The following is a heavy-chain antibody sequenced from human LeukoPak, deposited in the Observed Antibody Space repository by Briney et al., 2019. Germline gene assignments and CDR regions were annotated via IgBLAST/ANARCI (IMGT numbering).Heavy chain of an antibody. J-gene: IGHJ4*02. V-gene: IGHV3-48*01. D-gene: IGHD6-6*01. CDR1: GFTFSRYS. CDR3: AGGESEYTSSGDFAY. Sequence: PGGSLRLSCAASGFTFSRYSMNWVRQAPGKGLEWVSYVSSSSSTIYYGDSVRGRFTVSRDNANNLLYLQMNRLRAEDTAVYYCAGGESEYTSSGDFAYWGQGTLATVSS. CDR2: VSSSSSTI.